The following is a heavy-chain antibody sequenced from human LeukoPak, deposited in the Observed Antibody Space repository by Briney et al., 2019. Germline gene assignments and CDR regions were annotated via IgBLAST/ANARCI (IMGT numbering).Heavy chain of an antibody. Sequence: GGSLRLSCAASGFTFDDYGIRWVRQPPGEVLEWVSAISGRGGSTYYADSVKGRFTISRDNTKNTLYLQMNSLRAEDTAVYYCARDDYGDYVVDYWGQGTLVTVSS. J-gene: IGHJ4*02. CDR1: GFTFDDYG. CDR2: ISGRGGST. D-gene: IGHD4-17*01. CDR3: ARDDYGDYVVDY. V-gene: IGHV3-23*01.